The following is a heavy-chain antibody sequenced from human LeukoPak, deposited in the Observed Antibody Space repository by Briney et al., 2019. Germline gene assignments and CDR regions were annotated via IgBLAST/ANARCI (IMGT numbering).Heavy chain of an antibody. CDR1: GGTFSSYA. V-gene: IGHV1-46*01. J-gene: IGHJ4*02. CDR2: INPSGGST. CDR3: ARESPAPRGYSSSWSFDY. D-gene: IGHD6-13*01. Sequence: ASVKVSCKASGGTFSSYAISWVRQSPGQGLEWMGIINPSGGSTSYAQKFQGRVTMTRDTSTSTVYMELSSLRSEDTAVYYCARESPAPRGYSSSWSFDYWGQGTLVTVSS.